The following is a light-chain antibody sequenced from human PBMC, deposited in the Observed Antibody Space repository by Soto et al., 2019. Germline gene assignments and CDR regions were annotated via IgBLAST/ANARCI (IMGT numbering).Light chain of an antibody. CDR3: ASSTSDSLYV. J-gene: IGLJ1*01. CDR1: SSDVGGNKY. V-gene: IGLV2-14*01. CDR2: KVT. Sequence: QSALTQPASVSGSPGQSITISCTGTSSDVGGNKYVSWYQQYPGKVPKLLINKVTNRPSGVSYRFTGSKSGNTASLTISALLAEDEADYFCASSTSDSLYVFGTGTKVTVL.